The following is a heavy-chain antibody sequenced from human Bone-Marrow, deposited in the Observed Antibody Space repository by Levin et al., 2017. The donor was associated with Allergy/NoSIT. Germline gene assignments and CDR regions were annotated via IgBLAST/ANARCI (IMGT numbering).Heavy chain of an antibody. Sequence: PGGSLRLSCVAAGFPFSSYAMQWLRQAPGKGLEWVAVTSYDGRNKYYADSVKGRFTISRDNSKNTLSLEMNSLKPEDTAVYFCARVASFYGSGNDYWGQGTLVTVSS. V-gene: IGHV3-30*04. CDR1: GFPFSSYA. CDR2: TSYDGRNK. D-gene: IGHD3-10*01. J-gene: IGHJ4*02. CDR3: ARVASFYGSGNDY.